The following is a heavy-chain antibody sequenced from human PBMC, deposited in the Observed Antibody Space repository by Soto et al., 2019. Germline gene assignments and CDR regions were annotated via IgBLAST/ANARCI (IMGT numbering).Heavy chain of an antibody. D-gene: IGHD2-15*01. V-gene: IGHV3-23*01. CDR3: ARDSRRYCSGGSCYVY. CDR1: GFTFSSYA. Sequence: PGGSLRLSCAASGFTFSSYAMSWVRQAPGKGLEWVSAISGSGGSTYYADSVKGRFTISRDNSKNTLYLQMNSLRAEDTAVYYCARDSRRYCSGGSCYVYWGQGTLVTVSS. J-gene: IGHJ4*02. CDR2: ISGSGGST.